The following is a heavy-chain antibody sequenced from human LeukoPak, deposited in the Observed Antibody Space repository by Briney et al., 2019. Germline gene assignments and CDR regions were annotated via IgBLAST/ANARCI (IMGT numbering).Heavy chain of an antibody. D-gene: IGHD3-22*01. J-gene: IGHJ4*02. V-gene: IGHV3-64*01. Sequence: GGSLRLSCAASGFTFSSYAMHWVRQAPGKGLEYVSAISSNGGSTYYANSVKGRFTISRDNSKNTLYLQMGSLRAEDMAVYYCARVSTNYDSIYWGQGTLVTVSS. CDR2: ISSNGGST. CDR3: ARVSTNYDSIY. CDR1: GFTFSSYA.